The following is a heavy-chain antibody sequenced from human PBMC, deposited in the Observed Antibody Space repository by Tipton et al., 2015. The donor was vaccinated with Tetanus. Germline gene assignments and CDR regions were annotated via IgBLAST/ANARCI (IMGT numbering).Heavy chain of an antibody. CDR3: ARLSSSANDAHAFDI. J-gene: IGHJ3*02. CDR2: INHSGST. CDR1: GGSFSGYY. D-gene: IGHD3-22*01. Sequence: TLSLTCAVYGGSFSGYYWSWIRQPPGKGLEWIGEINHSGSTNYNPSLKSRVTISVDTSKSQFSLKVSSVTAADTAVYYCARLSSSANDAHAFDIWGQGTMVTVSS. V-gene: IGHV4-34*01.